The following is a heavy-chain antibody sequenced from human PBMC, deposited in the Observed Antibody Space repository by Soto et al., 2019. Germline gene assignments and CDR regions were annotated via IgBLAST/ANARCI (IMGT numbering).Heavy chain of an antibody. CDR2: IYPYESVT. CDR1: GYNFIDYW. V-gene: IGHV5-51*03. D-gene: IGHD6-6*01. J-gene: IGHJ2*01. Sequence: PGESLKISCKGSGYNFIDYWIAWVRQMPGKCLEWMGIIYPYESVTIYSPSFVGQVTISRDNSKNTLYLQMNSLRAEDTAVYYCAKAAARAYWYFDLWGRGTLVTVSS. CDR3: AKAAARAYWYFDL.